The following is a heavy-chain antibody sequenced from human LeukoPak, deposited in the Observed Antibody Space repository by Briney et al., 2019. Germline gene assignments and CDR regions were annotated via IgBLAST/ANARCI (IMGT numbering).Heavy chain of an antibody. D-gene: IGHD4-17*01. J-gene: IGHJ4*02. Sequence: SETLSLTCTVSGGSISSYYWSWIRQPPGKGLEWIGYIYYSGSTNYNPSLKSRVTISVDTSKNQFSLTVSSVTAADTAVYYCARHGDDDYGDKWTYYFDYWGQGTLVTVSS. V-gene: IGHV4-59*08. CDR3: ARHGDDDYGDKWTYYFDY. CDR2: IYYSGST. CDR1: GGSISSYY.